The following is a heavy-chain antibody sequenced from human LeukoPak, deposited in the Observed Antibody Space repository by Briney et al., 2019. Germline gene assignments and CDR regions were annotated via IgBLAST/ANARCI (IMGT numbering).Heavy chain of an antibody. Sequence: GGSLRLSCSASGFTFSRSPMHWVRQAPGKGLEYVSAISSDGVSTYYGASVKGRFTISRDNSKNTLYLQMSSLRVEDTALYYCIKETAFYDHWGPGTLVTVSS. CDR1: GFTFSRSP. CDR2: ISSDGVST. D-gene: IGHD2/OR15-2a*01. V-gene: IGHV3-64D*06. J-gene: IGHJ4*02. CDR3: IKETAFYDH.